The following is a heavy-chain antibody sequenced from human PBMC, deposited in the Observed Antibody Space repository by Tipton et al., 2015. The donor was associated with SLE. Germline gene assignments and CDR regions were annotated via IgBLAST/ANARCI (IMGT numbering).Heavy chain of an antibody. Sequence: TLSLTCTVSFGSINSANHFWSWVRQLPGEGLEWIWFISYRGSAYYHPSLQSRVTISLDMSKNQFSLTMTSVTAADTAMYFCAREVDTMDDSDAFDIWGQGTMVTVSS. CDR2: ISYRGSA. CDR1: FGSINSANHF. D-gene: IGHD3-10*01. CDR3: AREVDTMDDSDAFDI. J-gene: IGHJ3*02. V-gene: IGHV4-31*03.